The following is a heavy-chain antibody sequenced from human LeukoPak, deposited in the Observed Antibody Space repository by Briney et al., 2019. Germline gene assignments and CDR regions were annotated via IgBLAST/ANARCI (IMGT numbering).Heavy chain of an antibody. Sequence: ASVKVSCKASGYTFTSYGISWVRQAPGQGLEWMGWISAYNGNTNYAQKLQGRVTMTTDRSTSTASMELRSLRSEDTAVYYCARGSLQCELGVVPWGQGTLVTVSS. CDR3: ARGSLQCELGVVP. J-gene: IGHJ5*02. CDR1: GYTFTSYG. D-gene: IGHD1-26*01. V-gene: IGHV1-18*01. CDR2: ISAYNGNT.